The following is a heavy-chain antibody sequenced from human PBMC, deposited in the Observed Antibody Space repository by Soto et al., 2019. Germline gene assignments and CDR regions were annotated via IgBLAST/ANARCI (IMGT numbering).Heavy chain of an antibody. CDR3: ARDTALGVGANYYYYGMDV. Sequence: QVQLQESGPGLVKPSETLSLTCTVSGGSVSSGSYYWSWIRQPPGKGLEWIGYIYYSGSTNYNPSLKSRVTISVDTSKHQFSLKLSSVTAADTAVYYCARDTALGVGANYYYYGMDVWGQGTTVTVSS. V-gene: IGHV4-61*01. J-gene: IGHJ6*02. D-gene: IGHD1-26*01. CDR2: IYYSGST. CDR1: GGSVSSGSYY.